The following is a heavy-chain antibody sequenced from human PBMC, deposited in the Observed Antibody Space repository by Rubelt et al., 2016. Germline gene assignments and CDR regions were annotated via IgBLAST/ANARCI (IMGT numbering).Heavy chain of an antibody. V-gene: IGHV4-31*02. CDR3: ARVSLYDSSGYYYERRNWFDP. D-gene: IGHD3-22*01. J-gene: IGHJ5*02. CDR2: GST. Sequence: GSTYYNPSLKSRVTISVDTSKNQFSLKLSSVTAADTAVYYCARVSLYDSSGYYYERRNWFDPWGQGTLVTVSS.